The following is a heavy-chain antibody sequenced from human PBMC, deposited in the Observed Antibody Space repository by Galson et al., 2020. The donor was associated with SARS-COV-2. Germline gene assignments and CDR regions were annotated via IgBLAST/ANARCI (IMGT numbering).Heavy chain of an antibody. J-gene: IGHJ3*02. CDR2: IDWDDDK. Sequence: SGPTLVKPTQTLTLTCTFSGFSLSTSGMCVSWIRQPPGKALEWLALIDWDDDKYYSTSLKTRLTISKDTSKNQVVLTMTNMDPVDTATYYCARIPTNYYDSSGPWAFDIWGQGTMVTVS. V-gene: IGHV2-70*01. CDR3: ARIPTNYYDSSGPWAFDI. CDR1: GFSLSTSGMC. D-gene: IGHD3-22*01.